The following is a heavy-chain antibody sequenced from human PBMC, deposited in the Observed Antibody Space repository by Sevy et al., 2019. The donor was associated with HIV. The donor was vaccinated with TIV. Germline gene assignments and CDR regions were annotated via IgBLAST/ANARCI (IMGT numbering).Heavy chain of an antibody. CDR1: GFTFSSYA. V-gene: IGHV3-30-3*01. CDR3: ARVRVGRYCTVGVCYSYFDY. J-gene: IGHJ4*02. D-gene: IGHD2-8*02. Sequence: GGSLRLSCAASGFTFSSYAMHWVRQAPGKGLEWVALISNDGTNKYADSVKGRYTISRDNSKNRLYLQMNSLRAEDKGVYYCARVRVGRYCTVGVCYSYFDYWGQGTLLTFSS. CDR2: ISNDGTNK.